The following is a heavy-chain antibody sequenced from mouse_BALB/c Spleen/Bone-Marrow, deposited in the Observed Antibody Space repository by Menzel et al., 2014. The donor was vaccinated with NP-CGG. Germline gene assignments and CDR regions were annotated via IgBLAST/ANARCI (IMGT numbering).Heavy chain of an antibody. J-gene: IGHJ1*01. D-gene: IGHD1-1*01. CDR1: GYTFTSYV. Sequence: EVQLVESGPELVKPGASVKMSCKASGYTFTSYVMHWVKQKPGQGLEWIGYFNPYNDGTKYNEKFKGKATLTSDKSSSTAYMELSSLTSEDSAVYYCARNYGSSYWYFDAWGAGTTVTVSS. CDR2: FNPYNDGT. CDR3: ARNYGSSYWYFDA. V-gene: IGHV1-14*01.